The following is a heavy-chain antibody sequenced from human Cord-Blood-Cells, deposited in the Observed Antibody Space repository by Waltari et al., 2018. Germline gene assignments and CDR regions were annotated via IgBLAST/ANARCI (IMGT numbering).Heavy chain of an antibody. CDR2: IYPGDSDT. CDR1: GYSFTSYW. V-gene: IGHV5-51*01. Sequence: EVQLVQSGAEVKKPGESLKISCQGSGYSFTSYWTGWVRQMPGTGLEWMGIIYPGDSDTRYSPSFQGQVTISADKSISTAYLQWSSLKASDTAMYYCARLLPSYYDFWSGYSAFDYWGQGTLVTVSS. J-gene: IGHJ4*02. D-gene: IGHD3-3*01. CDR3: ARLLPSYYDFWSGYSAFDY.